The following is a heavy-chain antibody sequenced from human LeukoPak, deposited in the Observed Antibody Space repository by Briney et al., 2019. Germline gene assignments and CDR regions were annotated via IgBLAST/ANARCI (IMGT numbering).Heavy chain of an antibody. CDR3: ARDIQGYYYYYMDV. CDR2: IRYDGSNK. V-gene: IGHV3-30*02. Sequence: GGSLRLSCAASGFTFSSYGMHWVRQAPGKGLEWVAFIRYDGSNKYYADSVKGRFTISRDNSKNTLYLQMNSLRAEDTAVYYCARDIQGYYYYYMDVWGKGTTVTISS. CDR1: GFTFSSYG. J-gene: IGHJ6*03. D-gene: IGHD2-21*01.